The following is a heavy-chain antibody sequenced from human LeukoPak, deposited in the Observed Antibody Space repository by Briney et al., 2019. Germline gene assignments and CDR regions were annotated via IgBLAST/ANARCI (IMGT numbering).Heavy chain of an antibody. D-gene: IGHD3-22*01. J-gene: IGHJ6*02. V-gene: IGHV4-61*01. CDR1: GGSVSSGSYY. Sequence: SETLSLTCTVSGGSVSSGSYYWSWIRQTPGKGLEWIGYIFYSGSTSYNPSLKSRVTISIDTSKNQFSLKLSSVAAADTAFYYCARHSSYYYGMDVWGQGTTVTVSS. CDR2: IFYSGST. CDR3: ARHSSYYYGMDV.